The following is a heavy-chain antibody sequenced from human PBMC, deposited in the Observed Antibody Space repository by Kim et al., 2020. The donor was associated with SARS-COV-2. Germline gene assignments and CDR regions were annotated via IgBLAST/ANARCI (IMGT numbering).Heavy chain of an antibody. V-gene: IGHV3-48*02. J-gene: IGHJ6*03. Sequence: GGSLRLSCAASGFTFSSYSMNWVRQAPGKGLEWVSYISSSSSTIYYADSVKGRFTISRDNAKNSLYLQMNSLRDEDTAVYYCARRYCTGGVCSILAYYYYYMVVWGKGTTVTVSS. CDR1: GFTFSSYS. CDR2: ISSSSSTI. D-gene: IGHD2-8*02. CDR3: ARRYCTGGVCSILAYYYYYMVV.